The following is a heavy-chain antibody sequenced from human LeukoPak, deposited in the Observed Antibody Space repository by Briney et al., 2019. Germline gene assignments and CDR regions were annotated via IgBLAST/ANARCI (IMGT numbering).Heavy chain of an antibody. CDR3: AELGITMIGGV. V-gene: IGHV3-48*04. CDR2: ISSSGSTI. CDR1: GLTFSSYS. J-gene: IGHJ6*04. D-gene: IGHD3-10*02. Sequence: GGSLRLSCEASGLTFSSYSMNWVRQAPGKGLEWVSYISSSGSTIYYADSVKGRFTISRDNAKNSLYLQMNSLRAEDTAVYYCAELGITMIGGVWGKGTTVTISS.